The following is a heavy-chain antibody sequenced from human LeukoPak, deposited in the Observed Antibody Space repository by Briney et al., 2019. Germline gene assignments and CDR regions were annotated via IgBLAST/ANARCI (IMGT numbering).Heavy chain of an antibody. CDR2: IHYSGST. D-gene: IGHD6-13*01. V-gene: IGHV4-59*11. CDR3: ASRYSSSWYYYYYYMDV. J-gene: IGHJ6*03. CDR1: GGSISSHY. Sequence: SETLSLTCTVSGGSISSHYWSWIRQPPGKRLEWIGYIHYSGSTNYNPSLKSRVTISVDTSKTQFSLKLSSVTAADTAVYYCASRYSSSWYYYYYYMDVWGKGTTVTVSS.